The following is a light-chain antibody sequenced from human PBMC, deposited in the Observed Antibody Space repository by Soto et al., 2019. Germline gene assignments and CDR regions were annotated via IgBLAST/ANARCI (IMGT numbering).Light chain of an antibody. J-gene: IGLJ3*02. Sequence: QSVLTQPPSASGSPGQSVTISCTGSSTDIGSYNYVSWYQQHPGKAPQVIIYEVTKRPSGVPARFSGSRSGNTASLTVSGLQAEDEADYYCSSYAGSNVWVFGGGTKLTVL. CDR1: STDIGSYNY. CDR3: SSYAGSNVWV. V-gene: IGLV2-8*01. CDR2: EVT.